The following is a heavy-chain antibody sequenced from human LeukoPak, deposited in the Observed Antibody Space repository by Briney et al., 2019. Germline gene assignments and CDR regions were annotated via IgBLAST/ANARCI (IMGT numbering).Heavy chain of an antibody. Sequence: KPSETLSLTCTVSGGSISSGSYYWSWIRQPPGKGLEWIGYIYYSGSTNYDPSLKSRVTISVDTSKNQFSLKLSSVTAADTAVYYCARAPRHGVGAFDIWGQGTMVTVSS. J-gene: IGHJ3*02. CDR2: IYYSGST. D-gene: IGHD3-16*01. CDR1: GGSISSGSYY. V-gene: IGHV4-61*01. CDR3: ARAPRHGVGAFDI.